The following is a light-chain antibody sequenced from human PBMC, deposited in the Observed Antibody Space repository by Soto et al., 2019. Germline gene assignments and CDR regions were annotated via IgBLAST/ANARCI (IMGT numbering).Light chain of an antibody. Sequence: IVLTQSPGTLSLSPGERATLSCRASQSVDSNYLAWYQQKPGQAPRLLIYGASDRATGIPDRFSGSGSGTDFTLTISRLEPEDFAVYYCQQYNKWPALTFGGGTKVEIK. J-gene: IGKJ4*01. CDR2: GAS. CDR1: QSVDSNY. CDR3: QQYNKWPALT. V-gene: IGKV3-20*01.